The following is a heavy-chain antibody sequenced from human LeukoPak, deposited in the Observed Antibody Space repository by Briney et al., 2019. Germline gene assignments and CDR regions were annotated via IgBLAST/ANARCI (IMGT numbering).Heavy chain of an antibody. CDR2: MYYSGNT. CDR1: GGSISSSNYY. Sequence: SETLSLTRTVSGGSISSSNYYWGWIRQPPGKGLEWIGSMYYSGNTDYNPSLKSRVSISVDTSKNQFSLKVNSVTAADTAVYYCARTLGWASSRYPFDGWGQGTLVTVSS. J-gene: IGHJ4*02. V-gene: IGHV4-39*01. CDR3: ARTLGWASSRYPFDG. D-gene: IGHD3-16*02.